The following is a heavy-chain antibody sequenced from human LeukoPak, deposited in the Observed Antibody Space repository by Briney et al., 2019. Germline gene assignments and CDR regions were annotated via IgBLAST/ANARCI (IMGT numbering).Heavy chain of an antibody. V-gene: IGHV4-30-2*01. CDR2: IYHSAST. Sequence: SETLSLTCAVSGGSISSGGYSWRWIRQPPGKGLEWIGYIYHSASTYYNPPLKSRVTISVDTSTSQFALSLRSVTAPDTAVCHCARAGRGVATNFDSWGQGPLVTVYS. CDR1: GGSISSGGYS. J-gene: IGHJ4*02. D-gene: IGHD5-12*01. CDR3: ARAGRGVATNFDS.